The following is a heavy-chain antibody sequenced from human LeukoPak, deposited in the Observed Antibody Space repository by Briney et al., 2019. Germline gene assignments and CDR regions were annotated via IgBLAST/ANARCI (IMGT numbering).Heavy chain of an antibody. J-gene: IGHJ4*02. D-gene: IGHD3-22*01. V-gene: IGHV3-48*04. CDR2: ISSSGSTI. CDR3: ARDRSYYDSSGYN. CDR1: GFTFSSYS. Sequence: GGSLRLSCAASGFTFSSYSMNWVRQAPGKGLEWVSYISSSGSTIYYADSVKGRFTISRDNAKNSLYLQMNSLRAEDTAVYYCARDRSYYDSSGYNWGQGTLVTVSS.